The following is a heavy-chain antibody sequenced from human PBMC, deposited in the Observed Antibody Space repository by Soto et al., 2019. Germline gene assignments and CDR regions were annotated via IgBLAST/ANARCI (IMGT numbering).Heavy chain of an antibody. CDR1: GFSFSNYV. Sequence: QVKLVESGGGVVQPGRSLRLSCAASGFSFSNYVMHWVRQAPGKGLDWVALIWSDGTSEYYADSVKSRFTISRDNSKNTLYLQMNSLRAEDTAVYYCASEPIGDYAMDVWGQGTTVTVTS. CDR2: IWSDGTSE. V-gene: IGHV3-33*01. J-gene: IGHJ6*02. CDR3: ASEPIGDYAMDV. D-gene: IGHD3-16*01.